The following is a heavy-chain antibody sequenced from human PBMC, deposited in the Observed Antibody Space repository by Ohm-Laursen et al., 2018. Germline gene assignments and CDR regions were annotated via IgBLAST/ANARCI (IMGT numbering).Heavy chain of an antibody. CDR2: INEDGSLR. D-gene: IGHD3-16*01. CDR1: GFAFSGRW. J-gene: IGHJ4*02. CDR3: ARVLGSYDYGDY. Sequence: SLRLSCTASGFAFSGRWMSWVRQAPGKGLEWVANINEDGSLRYYVDSVKGRFAISRDNAKNSLFLQMDSLRAEGTAIYYCARVLGSYDYGDYWGQGTPVTVSS. V-gene: IGHV3-7*01.